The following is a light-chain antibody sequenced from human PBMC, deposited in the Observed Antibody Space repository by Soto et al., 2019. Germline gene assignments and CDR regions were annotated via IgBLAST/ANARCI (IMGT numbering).Light chain of an antibody. Sequence: EIVLTQSPGTLSLSPGERATLSCRASQSVSSSYLAWYQQKPGQAPRLLIYGASSRATGIPDRFSGSESGRELTLTISRLETEDFAVYCWQQYGSSSPMYTFGQGTKLEIK. CDR1: QSVSSSY. CDR3: QQYGSSSPMYT. V-gene: IGKV3-20*01. J-gene: IGKJ2*01. CDR2: GAS.